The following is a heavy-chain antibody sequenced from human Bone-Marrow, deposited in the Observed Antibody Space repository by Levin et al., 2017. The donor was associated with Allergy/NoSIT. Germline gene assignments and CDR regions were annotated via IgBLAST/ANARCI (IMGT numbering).Heavy chain of an antibody. CDR1: GFTFSSYS. Sequence: GGSLRLSCAASGFTFSSYSMNWVRQAPGKGLEWVSYISSSSSTIYYADSVKGRFTISRDNAKNSLYLQMNSLRAEDTAVYYCARVAPRDGMDVWGQGTTVTVSS. D-gene: IGHD3-10*01. J-gene: IGHJ6*02. CDR2: ISSSSSTI. CDR3: ARVAPRDGMDV. V-gene: IGHV3-48*01.